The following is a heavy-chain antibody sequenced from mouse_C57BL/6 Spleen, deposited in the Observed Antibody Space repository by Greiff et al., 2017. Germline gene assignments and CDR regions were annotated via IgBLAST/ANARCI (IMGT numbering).Heavy chain of an antibody. V-gene: IGHV10-1*01. D-gene: IGHD1-1*01. CDR2: IRSKSNNYAT. Sequence: EVQGVESGGGLVQPKGSLKLSCAASGFSFNTYAMNWVRQAPGKGLEWVARIRSKSNNYATYYADSVKDRFTISRDDSESMLYLQMNNLKTEDTAMYYCVREGYYGSSFDYWGQGTTLTVSS. J-gene: IGHJ2*01. CDR3: VREGYYGSSFDY. CDR1: GFSFNTYA.